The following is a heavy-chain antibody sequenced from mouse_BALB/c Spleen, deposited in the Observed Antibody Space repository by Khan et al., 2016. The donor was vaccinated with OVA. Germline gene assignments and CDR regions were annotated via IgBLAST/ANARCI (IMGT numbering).Heavy chain of an antibody. V-gene: IGHV5-6-4*01. CDR1: GFTFSSYS. Sequence: EVELVESGGGLVKPGGSLKFSCAASGFTFSSYSMSWVRQTPEKRLEWVATITSGGSYTYYPASVKGRFTISSDNAKNTLYLQMSSLKSEDTAMYYCSRDRNYYGSSFYFDYWGQGTTLTVSS. CDR2: ITSGGSYT. J-gene: IGHJ2*01. D-gene: IGHD1-1*01. CDR3: SRDRNYYGSSFYFDY.